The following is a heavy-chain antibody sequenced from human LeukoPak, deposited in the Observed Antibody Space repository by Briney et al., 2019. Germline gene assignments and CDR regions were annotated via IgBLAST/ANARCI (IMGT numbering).Heavy chain of an antibody. CDR3: ARSEGHRGRYYYYYYMDV. CDR1: GGTFSSYA. CDR2: IIPIFGTA. V-gene: IGHV1-69*05. D-gene: IGHD3-10*01. Sequence: SVKVSRKASGGTFSSYAISWVRQAPGQGLEWMGGIIPIFGTANYAQKFQGRVTITTDESTSTAYMELSSLRSEDTAVYYCARSEGHRGRYYYYYYMDVWGKGTTVTVSS. J-gene: IGHJ6*03.